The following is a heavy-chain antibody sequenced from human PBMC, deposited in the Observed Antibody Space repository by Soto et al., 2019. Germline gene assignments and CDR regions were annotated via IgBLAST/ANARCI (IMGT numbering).Heavy chain of an antibody. CDR1: GGTVASSHW. Sequence: SETLSLTCGVSGGTVASSHWWSWVRQSPGGGLEWIGNVYHTGDTNFNPSLQSRVTISVDKSNNQFSLRLNSMTAADTAVYFCAREIVTAGGNNYFDPWGPGTLVTVSS. CDR3: AREIVTAGGNNYFDP. D-gene: IGHD2-21*02. J-gene: IGHJ5*02. V-gene: IGHV4-4*02. CDR2: VYHTGDT.